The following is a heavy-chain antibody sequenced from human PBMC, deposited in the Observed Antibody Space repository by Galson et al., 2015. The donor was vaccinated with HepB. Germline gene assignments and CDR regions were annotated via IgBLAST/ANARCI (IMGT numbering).Heavy chain of an antibody. Sequence: QSGAEVKKPGESLKISCKGSGYSFTTYWIGWVRQMPGKGLEWMGIISPADSDTTYSPSFQGQVTISADKSISTAYLQWSSLKASDTAMYYCARLGIYSNTWLGAFDIWGQGTMVTVSS. CDR3: ARLGIYSNTWLGAFDI. CDR2: ISPADSDT. D-gene: IGHD6-13*01. CDR1: GYSFTTYW. V-gene: IGHV5-51*01. J-gene: IGHJ3*02.